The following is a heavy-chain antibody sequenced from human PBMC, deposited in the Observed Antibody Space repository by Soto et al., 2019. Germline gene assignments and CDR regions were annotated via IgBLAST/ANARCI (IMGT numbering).Heavy chain of an antibody. CDR1: GFTFSNYA. Sequence: EVQLLESGGGLVQPGGSLRLSCAASGFTFSNYAMSWVRQAPAKGLEWVSGISGRGGSTYYADSVKGRFTISRDNSKNTLDLQMNSLRAEDTAVYYCAKGRMVPAGSMSYYYYGMDVWGQGTTVTVSS. J-gene: IGHJ6*02. CDR3: AKGRMVPAGSMSYYYYGMDV. V-gene: IGHV3-23*01. D-gene: IGHD2-2*01. CDR2: ISGRGGST.